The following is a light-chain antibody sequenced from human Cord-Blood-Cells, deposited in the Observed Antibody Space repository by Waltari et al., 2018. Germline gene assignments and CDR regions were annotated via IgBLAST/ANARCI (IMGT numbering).Light chain of an antibody. Sequence: QSALTQPPSESGFPGQSVTISCTGTSSDVGGYNYVSWYQQHQGKAPKLMIYEVSKRPSGVPDRFSGSKSGNTASLTVSGLQAEDEADYYCSSYAGSNNWVFGGGTKLTVL. CDR2: EVS. CDR1: SSDVGGYNY. V-gene: IGLV2-8*01. CDR3: SSYAGSNNWV. J-gene: IGLJ3*02.